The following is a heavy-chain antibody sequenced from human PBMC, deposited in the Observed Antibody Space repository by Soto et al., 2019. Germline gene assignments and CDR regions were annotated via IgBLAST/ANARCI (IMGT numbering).Heavy chain of an antibody. CDR2: ISYEGSNK. CDR1: GFTFSSYA. V-gene: IGHV3-30-3*01. J-gene: IGHJ4*02. CDR3: ARVLGGMATVPFDY. D-gene: IGHD4-4*01. Sequence: QVQLVESGGGVVQPGRSLRLSCAASGFTFSSYAMHWVSQAPGTGLEWVAVISYEGSNKYYADSVKGRFTISRDNSKNTLYLQMNSLRTEDTAVYYCARVLGGMATVPFDYWGQGALVTVSS.